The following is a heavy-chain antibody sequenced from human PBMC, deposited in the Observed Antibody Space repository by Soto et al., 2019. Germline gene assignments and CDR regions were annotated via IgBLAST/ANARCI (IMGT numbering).Heavy chain of an antibody. CDR2: IYYSGST. Sequence: QLQLQESGPGLVKPSETLSLTCTVSGGSISSSSYYWGWIRQPPGKGLEWIGSIYYSGSTYYNPSLQSRVTISVDTSKNQFSLKVSSGPAADTAVYYCARHVVPNYYDGSYDAFDIWGQGTMVTVSS. CDR1: GGSISSSSYY. D-gene: IGHD3-22*01. CDR3: ARHVVPNYYDGSYDAFDI. J-gene: IGHJ3*02. V-gene: IGHV4-39*01.